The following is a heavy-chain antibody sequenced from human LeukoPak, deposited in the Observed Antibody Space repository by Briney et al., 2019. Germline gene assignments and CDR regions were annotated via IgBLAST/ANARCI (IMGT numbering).Heavy chain of an antibody. D-gene: IGHD3-10*01. CDR1: GYTFTGYY. Sequence: ASVKVSCKASGYTFTGYYMHWVRQAPGQGLEWMGWINPNSGGTNYAQKFQGRVTMTRDTSISTAYMELSRLRSDDTAVYYCARYQNRIWFGEWYYFDYWGQGTLVTVSS. V-gene: IGHV1-2*02. J-gene: IGHJ4*02. CDR2: INPNSGGT. CDR3: ARYQNRIWFGEWYYFDY.